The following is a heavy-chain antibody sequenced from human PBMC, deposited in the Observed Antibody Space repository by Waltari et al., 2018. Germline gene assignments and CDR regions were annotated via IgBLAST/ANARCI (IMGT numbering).Heavy chain of an antibody. V-gene: IGHV3-23*03. Sequence: DVQIWESGGDLVQPGGSLRLSCVVSGFTLSDYGMTWVRQVRGKGLEWVSFLYSSGRTNYRDSVKGRFTISRDESKNTLFLEMNNLRPDDTAKYYCAKMGGLYISGWPDSTSYMDVWGKGTTVTVSS. D-gene: IGHD3-22*01. CDR3: AKMGGLYISGWPDSTSYMDV. CDR1: GFTLSDYG. CDR2: LYSSGRT. J-gene: IGHJ6*04.